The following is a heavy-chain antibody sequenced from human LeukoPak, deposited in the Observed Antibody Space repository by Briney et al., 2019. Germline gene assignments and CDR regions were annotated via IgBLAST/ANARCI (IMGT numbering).Heavy chain of an antibody. D-gene: IGHD6-13*01. CDR2: IKHDGDET. V-gene: IGHV3-7*01. Sequence: GGSLRLSCAASGFTFSSYWMSWVRQAPGKGLEWVANIKHDGDETYYVDSVKGRFTISRDNAKKSLYLQMNSLRGDDTAVYYCATSGGGSSWYYFDYWGQGTLVTVSS. CDR1: GFTFSSYW. CDR3: ATSGGGSSWYYFDY. J-gene: IGHJ4*02.